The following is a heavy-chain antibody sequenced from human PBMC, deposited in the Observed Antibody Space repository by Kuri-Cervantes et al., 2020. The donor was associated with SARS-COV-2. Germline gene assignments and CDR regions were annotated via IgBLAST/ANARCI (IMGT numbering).Heavy chain of an antibody. CDR2: IKSKTDGGTT. V-gene: IGHV3-15*01. J-gene: IGHJ5*02. D-gene: IGHD2-2*01. CDR3: TTDPIVVVPAALRS. CDR1: GFTFNTYA. Sequence: GGSLRLSCAASGFTFNTYAMSWVRQAPGKGLEWVGRIKSKTDGGTTDYAAPVKGRFTISRDDSKNTLYLQMNSLKTEDTAVYYCTTDPIVVVPAALRSWGQGTLVTSPQ.